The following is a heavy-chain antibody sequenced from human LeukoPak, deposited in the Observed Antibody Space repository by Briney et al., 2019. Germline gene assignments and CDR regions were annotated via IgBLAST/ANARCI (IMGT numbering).Heavy chain of an antibody. CDR1: GGSISSYY. CDR2: IYYSGST. Sequence: PSETLSLTCTVSGGSISSYYWSWIRQPPGKGLEWIGYIYYSGSTNYNPSLKSRVTISVDTSKNQFSLKLSSVTTADTAVYYCATSGIAVAGKGSWFDPWGQGTLVTVSS. J-gene: IGHJ5*02. D-gene: IGHD6-19*01. V-gene: IGHV4-59*12. CDR3: ATSGIAVAGKGSWFDP.